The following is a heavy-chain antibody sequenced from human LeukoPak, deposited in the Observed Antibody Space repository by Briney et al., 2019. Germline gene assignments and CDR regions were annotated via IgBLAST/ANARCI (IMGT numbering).Heavy chain of an antibody. D-gene: IGHD1-1*01. CDR1: GGTFSSYA. J-gene: IGHJ4*02. Sequence: ASVKVSCKASGGTFSSYAISWVRQAPGQGLEWMGGIIPIFGTANYAQKFQGRVTITADESTSTAYMELSSLRSEDTAVYYCARGGNGTDLPDYWGQGTLVTVSS. CDR3: ARGGNGTDLPDY. V-gene: IGHV1-69*13. CDR2: IIPIFGTA.